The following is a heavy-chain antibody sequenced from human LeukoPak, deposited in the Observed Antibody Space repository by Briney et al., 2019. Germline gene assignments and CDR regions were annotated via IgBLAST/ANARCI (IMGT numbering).Heavy chain of an antibody. CDR1: GGSISNYY. Sequence: SETLSLTCTVSGGSISNYYWSWIRQPPGKGLEWIGYVYSSGSTNYNPSLRSRVTILVDTSENQLSLKLSSVTAADTAVYYCARRDSSGYYNYWGQGTLVTVSS. V-gene: IGHV4-59*08. CDR2: VYSSGST. D-gene: IGHD3-22*01. J-gene: IGHJ4*02. CDR3: ARRDSSGYYNY.